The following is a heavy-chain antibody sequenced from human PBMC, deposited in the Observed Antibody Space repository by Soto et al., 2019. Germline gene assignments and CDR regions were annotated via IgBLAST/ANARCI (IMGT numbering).Heavy chain of an antibody. V-gene: IGHV3-30*18. CDR2: VSYDGSNK. CDR1: GFTFCSYG. D-gene: IGHD6-19*01. CDR3: AKAAGAPG. J-gene: IGHJ4*02. Sequence: QVQLVESGGGVVQPGRSLRLSCAASGFTFCSYGMHWVRQAPGKGLEWVAVVSYDGSNKYYADSVKGRFTISRDNSKNTLYLQMNSLRAEDTTVYYCAKAAGAPGWGQGTLVTVSS.